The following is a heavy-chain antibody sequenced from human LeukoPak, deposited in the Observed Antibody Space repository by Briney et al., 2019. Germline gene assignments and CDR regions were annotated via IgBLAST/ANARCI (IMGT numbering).Heavy chain of an antibody. D-gene: IGHD3-10*01. V-gene: IGHV4-4*07. CDR1: GGSISGYY. CDR3: ARGKDYYGSGSSY. J-gene: IGHJ4*02. CDR2: VYTSGST. Sequence: SETLSLTCSVSGGSISGYYWTWIRQPAGKGLEWIGRVYTSGSTHYNPSLKTRLTMSVDTSKNQFSLKLSSVTAADTAVYYCARGKDYYGSGSSYWGQGTLVTVSS.